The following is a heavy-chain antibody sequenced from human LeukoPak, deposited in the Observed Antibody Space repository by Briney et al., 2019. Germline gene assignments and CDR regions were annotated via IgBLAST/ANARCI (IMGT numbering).Heavy chain of an antibody. CDR1: GYTFTSYD. CDR3: ARGDRDYYGSGDHCYYMDV. V-gene: IGHV1-8*03. J-gene: IGHJ6*03. CDR2: MNPNSGNT. Sequence: ASVKVSCKASGYTFTSYDINWVRQATGQGLEWMGWMNPNSGNTGYAQKFQGRVTITRNTSISTAYMELSSLRSEDTAVYYCARGDRDYYGSGDHCYYMDVWGKGTTVTVSS. D-gene: IGHD3-10*01.